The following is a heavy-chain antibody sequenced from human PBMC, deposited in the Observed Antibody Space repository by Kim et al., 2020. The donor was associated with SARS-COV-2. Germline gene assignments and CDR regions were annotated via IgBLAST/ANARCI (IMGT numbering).Heavy chain of an antibody. J-gene: IGHJ4*01. CDR1: VYTLTELS. CDR2: FYPEDGET. D-gene: IGHD3-22*01. Sequence: ASVKVSCKVSVYTLTELSMHWVRQAPGKGLEWMGGFYPEDGETIYAQKFQGRVTMTEDTSTDTAYIELTSLRSEDTAVYYCATPLASSSYYHPAFDYWG. CDR3: ATPLASSSYYHPAFDY. V-gene: IGHV1-24*01.